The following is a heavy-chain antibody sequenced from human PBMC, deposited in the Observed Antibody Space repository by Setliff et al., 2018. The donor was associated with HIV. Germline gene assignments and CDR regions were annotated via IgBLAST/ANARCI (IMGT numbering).Heavy chain of an antibody. CDR2: IIPIFGTA. V-gene: IGHV1-69*13. CDR3: ASGSHGEGATDY. Sequence: GASVKVSCKASGGTFSSYAISWVRQAPGQGLEWMVGIIPIFGTANYAQKFQGRVTITADESTNTAYMELSSLRSEDTAVYYCASGSHGEGATDYWGLGTLVTVSS. CDR1: GGTFSSYA. J-gene: IGHJ4*02. D-gene: IGHD1-26*01.